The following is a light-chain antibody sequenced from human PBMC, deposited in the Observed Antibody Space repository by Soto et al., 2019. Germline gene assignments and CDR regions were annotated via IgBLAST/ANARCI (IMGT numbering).Light chain of an antibody. Sequence: DIEMTQSPSTLSASVGDRVTITCRASQSISSWLAWYQQKPGKAPKLLIYDASSLESGVPSRFSGSGSGTEFTLTISSLQPDDFATYYCQQYNSYPEFGQGTRLEIK. CDR1: QSISSW. CDR3: QQYNSYPE. J-gene: IGKJ5*01. V-gene: IGKV1-5*01. CDR2: DAS.